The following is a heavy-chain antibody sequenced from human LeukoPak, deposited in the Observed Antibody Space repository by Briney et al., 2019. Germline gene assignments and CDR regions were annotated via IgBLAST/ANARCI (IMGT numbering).Heavy chain of an antibody. CDR2: IYTSGST. D-gene: IGHD3-10*01. Sequence: SETLSLTCTVSGGSISSYYWSWVRQPAGKGLEWIGRIYTSGSTNYNPSLRRRVTMLVDTSKNQFSLKLSSVTAADTAVYYCAREGLLWFGELYAFDIWGQGTMVTVSS. CDR3: AREGLLWFGELYAFDI. CDR1: GGSISSYY. J-gene: IGHJ3*02. V-gene: IGHV4-4*07.